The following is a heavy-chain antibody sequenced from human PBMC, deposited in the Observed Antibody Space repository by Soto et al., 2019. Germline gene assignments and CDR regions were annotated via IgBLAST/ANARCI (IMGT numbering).Heavy chain of an antibody. D-gene: IGHD3-9*01. V-gene: IGHV1-69*06. Sequence: SVKVSCKASGGTFSSYAISWVRQAPGQGLEWMGGIIPIFGTANYAQKFQGRVTITADKSTSTAYMELSSLRSEDTAVYYCARGGYDILTGVWSYCGQGTLVTVSS. CDR2: IIPIFGTA. CDR1: GGTFSSYA. CDR3: ARGGYDILTGVWSY. J-gene: IGHJ4*02.